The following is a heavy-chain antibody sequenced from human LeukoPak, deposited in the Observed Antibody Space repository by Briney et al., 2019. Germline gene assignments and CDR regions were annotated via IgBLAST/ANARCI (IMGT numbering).Heavy chain of an antibody. J-gene: IGHJ6*02. D-gene: IGHD3-3*01. CDR2: ISYDGSNK. Sequence: GGSLRLSCAASGFTFSSYGMHWVRQAPGKGLEWVAVISYDGSNKYYADSVKGRFTISRDNSKNTLYLQMNSLRAEDTAVYYCAKPPNTYDFWSGYRYYGMDVWGQGTTVTVSS. V-gene: IGHV3-30*18. CDR1: GFTFSSYG. CDR3: AKPPNTYDFWSGYRYYGMDV.